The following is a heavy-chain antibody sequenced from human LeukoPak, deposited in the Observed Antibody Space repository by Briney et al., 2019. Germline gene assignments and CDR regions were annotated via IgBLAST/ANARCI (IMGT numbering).Heavy chain of an antibody. CDR3: AKSVSWSYGGPFDY. J-gene: IGHJ4*02. CDR2: ISYDGSNK. D-gene: IGHD1-26*01. V-gene: IGHV3-30*18. CDR1: GFTFSSYG. Sequence: PWGSLRLSCAASGFTFSSYGMHWVRQAPGKGLEWVAVISYDGSNKYYADSVKGRFTISRDNSKNTLYLQMNSLRAEDTAVYYCAKSVSWSYGGPFDYWGQGTLVTVSS.